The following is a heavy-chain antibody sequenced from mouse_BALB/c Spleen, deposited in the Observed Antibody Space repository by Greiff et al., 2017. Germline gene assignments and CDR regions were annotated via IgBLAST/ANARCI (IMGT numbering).Heavy chain of an antibody. D-gene: IGHD1-1*01. CDR3: ARGDYYGSSLDY. Sequence: EVKLMESGPGLVKPSQSLSLTCSVTGYSITSGYYWNWIRQFPGNKLEWMGYISYDGSNNYNPSPKNRISITRDTSKNQFFLKLNSVTTEDTATYYCARGDYYGSSLDYWGQGTTLTVSS. CDR1: GYSITSGYY. V-gene: IGHV3-6*02. CDR2: ISYDGSN. J-gene: IGHJ2*01.